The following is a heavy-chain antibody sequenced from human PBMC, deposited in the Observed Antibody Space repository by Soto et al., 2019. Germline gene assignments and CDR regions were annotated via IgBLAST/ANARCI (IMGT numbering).Heavy chain of an antibody. CDR3: AHTYSSGWYIGPFDY. V-gene: IGHV2-5*02. CDR1: GFSLSTSGVG. CDR2: IYWDDDK. Sequence: SGPTLVNPTQTLTLTCTFSGFSLSTSGVGVGWIRQPPGKALEWLALIYWDDDKRYSPSLKSRLTITKGTSKNQVVLTMTNMDPVDTATYYCAHTYSSGWYIGPFDYWGQGTLVTVSS. D-gene: IGHD6-19*01. J-gene: IGHJ4*02.